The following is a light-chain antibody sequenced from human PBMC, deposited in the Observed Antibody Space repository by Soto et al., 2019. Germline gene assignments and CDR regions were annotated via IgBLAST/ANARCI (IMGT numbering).Light chain of an antibody. Sequence: EIVLTQSPDTLSLSPGDRATLSCRASQTVSSTYLAWYQQKPGQAPRLLIYSASTRGIGIPDRFSGSGSGTDFTLTISRLEPEDFAVYYCQQYGSSLYTFGQGTKLEIK. V-gene: IGKV3-20*01. CDR2: SAS. J-gene: IGKJ2*01. CDR1: QTVSSTY. CDR3: QQYGSSLYT.